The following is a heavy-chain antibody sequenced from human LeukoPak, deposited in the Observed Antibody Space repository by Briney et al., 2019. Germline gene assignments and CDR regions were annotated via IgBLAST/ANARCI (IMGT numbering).Heavy chain of an antibody. J-gene: IGHJ4*02. CDR2: IYYSGST. CDR3: ARSPRGGFGELLSPIDY. Sequence: SETLSLTCTVSGGSISSSSYYWGWIRQPPGKGLEWIGSIYYSGSTYYNPSLKGRVTISVDTSKNQFSLKLSSVTAADTAVYYCARSPRGGFGELLSPIDYWGQGTLVTVSS. CDR1: GGSISSSSYY. V-gene: IGHV4-39*01. D-gene: IGHD3-10*01.